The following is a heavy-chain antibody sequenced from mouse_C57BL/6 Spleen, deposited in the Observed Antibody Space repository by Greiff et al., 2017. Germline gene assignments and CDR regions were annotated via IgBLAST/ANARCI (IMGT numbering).Heavy chain of an antibody. D-gene: IGHD1-1*01. CDR1: GYSFTDYN. J-gene: IGHJ1*03. CDR3: ARVSYYGSSYGYFDV. CDR2: INPNYGTT. V-gene: IGHV1-39*01. Sequence: EVQRVESGPELVKPGASVKISCKASGYSFTDYNMNWVKQSNGKSLEWIGVINPNYGTTSYNQKFKGKATLTVDQSSSTAYMQLNSLTSEDSAVYYCARVSYYGSSYGYFDVWGTGTTVTVSS.